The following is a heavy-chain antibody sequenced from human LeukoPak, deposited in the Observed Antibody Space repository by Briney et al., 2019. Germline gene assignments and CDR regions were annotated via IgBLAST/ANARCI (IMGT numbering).Heavy chain of an antibody. CDR2: ISGSGGST. Sequence: GGSLRLSCAASGFTFSTYAMSWVRQAPGKGLEWVSTISGSGGSTYYADSVKGRFTISRDNSKSTLYLQMNSLRAEDTAVYYCTRGKPETVFDSWGQGTLVTVSS. CDR1: GFTFSTYA. CDR3: TRGKPETVFDS. J-gene: IGHJ4*02. D-gene: IGHD2-21*02. V-gene: IGHV3-23*01.